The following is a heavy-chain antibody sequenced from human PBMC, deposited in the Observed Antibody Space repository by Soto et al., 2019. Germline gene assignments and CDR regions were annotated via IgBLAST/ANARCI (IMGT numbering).Heavy chain of an antibody. D-gene: IGHD3-22*01. CDR1: GFTFSSYA. CDR3: AKLSERYIVVIHCDY. J-gene: IGHJ4*02. CDR2: ITGSCGST. V-gene: IGHV3-23*01. Sequence: GASLRLSCAASGFTFSSYAMSCVRQAPGKGLEWVSAITGSCGSTYYAGSVKGRFSISRHNPKNKLYLQMNSLRAEDTAVYYCAKLSERYIVVIHCDYWGQGTLVTV.